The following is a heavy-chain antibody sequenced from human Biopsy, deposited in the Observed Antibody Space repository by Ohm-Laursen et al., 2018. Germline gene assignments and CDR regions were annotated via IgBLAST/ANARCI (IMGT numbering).Heavy chain of an antibody. J-gene: IGHJ3*01. D-gene: IGHD3-3*01. Sequence: GTLSLTCAVSGGSMSGDYWSWIRQSPRKGLEWIGHISDRGTTNSNPSLRGRITISVDTSKNQFSLKLNSVSAADTALFFCARLYRLDDYWNDDPPDAFDVWGPGTMVTVSS. CDR3: ARLYRLDDYWNDDPPDAFDV. CDR2: ISDRGTT. V-gene: IGHV4-59*01. CDR1: GGSMSGDY.